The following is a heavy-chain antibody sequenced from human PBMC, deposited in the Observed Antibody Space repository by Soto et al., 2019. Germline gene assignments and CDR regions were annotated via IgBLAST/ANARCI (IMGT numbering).Heavy chain of an antibody. CDR2: ISGSGGST. J-gene: IGHJ4*02. V-gene: IGHV3-23*01. Sequence: GGSLRLSCAASGFTFSSYAISWVRHAPGKGLEWVSAISGSGGSTYYADSVKGRFTISRDNSKNTLYLQMNSLRAEDTAVYYCAKSAQCLVLGHFDYWGQGTLVTVSS. CDR3: AKSAQCLVLGHFDY. CDR1: GFTFSSYA. D-gene: IGHD6-19*01.